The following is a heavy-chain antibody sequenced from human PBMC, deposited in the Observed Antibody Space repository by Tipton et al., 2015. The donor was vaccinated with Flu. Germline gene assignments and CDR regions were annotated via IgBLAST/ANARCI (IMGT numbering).Heavy chain of an antibody. D-gene: IGHD3-22*01. CDR3: ARDYRKPYYFSGGGWFDP. CDR1: GGSISSGGYY. CDR2: SYYSGST. Sequence: LRLSCTVSGGSISSGGYYWSWIRQHPGKGLEWIGCSYYSGSTYYNPSLKSRVTISEDTSKNQFSLKLNSVTAADTAVYYCARDYRKPYYFSGGGWFDPWGQGTLVTVSS. V-gene: IGHV4-31*03. J-gene: IGHJ5*02.